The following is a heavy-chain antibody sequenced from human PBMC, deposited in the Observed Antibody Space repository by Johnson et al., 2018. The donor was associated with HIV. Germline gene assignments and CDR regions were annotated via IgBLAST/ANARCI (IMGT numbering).Heavy chain of an antibody. D-gene: IGHD3-16*01. J-gene: IGHJ3*02. CDR2: IRNKPSSYST. V-gene: IGHV3-72*01. Sequence: VQLVESGGGLVQPGGSLRLSCVGSGFSFSDHFMDWVRQAPGKGLEWVGRIRNKPSSYSTEYAASVKGRFTISRDDSKNSLYLQMNSLKTEDTAVYYCATGFGPAFEMWGQGTLVSVSS. CDR1: GFSFSDHF. CDR3: ATGFGPAFEM.